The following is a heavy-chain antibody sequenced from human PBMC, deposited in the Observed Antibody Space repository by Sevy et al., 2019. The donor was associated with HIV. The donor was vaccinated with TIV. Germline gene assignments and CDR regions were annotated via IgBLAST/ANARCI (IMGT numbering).Heavy chain of an antibody. Sequence: GGSLRLSCAASGFTFSSYGMHWVRQAPGKGLEWVAVISYDGSNKYYADSVKGRFTISRDNSKNTLYLQMNSLRAEDTAVYYCAKGFRIVVVITPPVDWGQRTLVTASS. J-gene: IGHJ4*02. V-gene: IGHV3-30*18. CDR2: ISYDGSNK. D-gene: IGHD3-22*01. CDR1: GFTFSSYG. CDR3: AKGFRIVVVITPPVD.